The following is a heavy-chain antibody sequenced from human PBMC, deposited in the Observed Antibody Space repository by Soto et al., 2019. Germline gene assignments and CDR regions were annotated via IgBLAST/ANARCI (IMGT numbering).Heavy chain of an antibody. Sequence: GGSLRLSCAASGVPFISHAMIWVRQAPGKGLEWVSSISDGGDNTHYADSVKGRFTVSRDNSKNTMYLQMNSLRAEDTAVYYCAKPLAADFDYWGQGTLVTVSS. V-gene: IGHV3-23*01. CDR1: GVPFISHA. CDR3: AKPLAADFDY. J-gene: IGHJ4*02. D-gene: IGHD6-19*01. CDR2: ISDGGDNT.